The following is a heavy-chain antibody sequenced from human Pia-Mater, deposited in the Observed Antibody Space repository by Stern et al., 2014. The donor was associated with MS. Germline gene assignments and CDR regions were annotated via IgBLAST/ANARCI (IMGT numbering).Heavy chain of an antibody. CDR3: ARWAYSSGWYNWFDP. CDR2: IYYSGST. CDR1: GGSISSSSYY. Sequence: QVQLQESGPGLVKPSETLSLTCTVSGGSISSSSYYWGWIRQPPGKGLEWIGSIYYSGSTDYNPSLKSRVPISVETTKNQFSLKLSSVTAADTAVYYCARWAYSSGWYNWFDPWGQGTLVTVSS. V-gene: IGHV4-39*01. J-gene: IGHJ5*02. D-gene: IGHD3-22*01.